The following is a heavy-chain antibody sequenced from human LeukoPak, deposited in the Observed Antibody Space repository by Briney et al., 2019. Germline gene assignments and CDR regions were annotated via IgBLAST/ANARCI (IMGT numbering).Heavy chain of an antibody. D-gene: IGHD3-22*01. CDR2: INPNSGGK. CDR3: ARGGLRYYDSSGYQVYY. CDR1: GYTFTGYY. V-gene: IGHV1-2*06. J-gene: IGHJ4*02. Sequence: ASLRVSCMASGYTFTGYYMRWVRQAPGQGLEWMGRINPNSGGKNYAQKFKGRFTMTRDTSISTAYMELSRLRSDDTAVYYCARGGLRYYDSSGYQVYYWGQGALVTVSS.